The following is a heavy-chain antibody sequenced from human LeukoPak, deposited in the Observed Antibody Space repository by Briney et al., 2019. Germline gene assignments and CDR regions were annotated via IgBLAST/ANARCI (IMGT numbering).Heavy chain of an antibody. CDR2: ISGSGDNT. V-gene: IGHV3-23*01. Sequence: GGSLRLSCAASGFTFSNYAMSWVRQAPGKGLEWVSAISGSGDNTYYADSVKGRFTVSRDNSKNTLYVQMNSLRGEDTAVYYCAKDRGEVWFDPWGQGTLVTVSS. J-gene: IGHJ5*02. CDR3: AKDRGEVWFDP. CDR1: GFTFSNYA. D-gene: IGHD3-16*01.